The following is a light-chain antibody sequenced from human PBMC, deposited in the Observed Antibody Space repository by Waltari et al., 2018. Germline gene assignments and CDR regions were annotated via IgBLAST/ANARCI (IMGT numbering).Light chain of an antibody. Sequence: DIVMTQSPDSLAVSLGERGTINCQSNQSVLYSSNNKNYLAWYQQKPGQPPKLLIYWASTRESGVPDRFSGSGSGTDFTLTISSLQAEDVAVYYCQQYLSTPPTFGQGTKVEIK. V-gene: IGKV4-1*01. CDR2: WAS. J-gene: IGKJ1*01. CDR1: QSVLYSSNNKNY. CDR3: QQYLSTPPT.